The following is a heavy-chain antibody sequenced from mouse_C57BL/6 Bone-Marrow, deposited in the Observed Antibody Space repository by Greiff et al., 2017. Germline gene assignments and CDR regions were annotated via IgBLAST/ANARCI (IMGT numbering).Heavy chain of an antibody. CDR1: GYTFTSYT. Sequence: VKVVESGAELARPGASVKMSCKASGYTFTSYTMHWVKQRPGQGLEWIGYINPSSGYTKYNQKFKDKATLTADKSSSTAYMQLSSLTSEDSAVYYCARGFFDYWGQGTTLTVSS. CDR2: INPSSGYT. V-gene: IGHV1-4*01. CDR3: ARGFFDY. J-gene: IGHJ2*01.